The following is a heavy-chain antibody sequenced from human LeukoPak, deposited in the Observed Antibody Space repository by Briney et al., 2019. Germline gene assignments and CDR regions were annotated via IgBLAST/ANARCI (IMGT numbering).Heavy chain of an antibody. CDR3: ARDHYYGSGSYYLDY. CDR2: IYSDNT. CDR1: GFTVSSNS. Sequence: PGGSLRLSCAASGFTVSSNSMSWVRQAPGKGLEWVSFIYSDNTHYSDSVKGRFTISRDNSKNTLYLQMNSLRAEDTAVYYCARDHYYGSGSYYLDYWGQGTLVTVSS. J-gene: IGHJ4*02. V-gene: IGHV3-53*01. D-gene: IGHD3-10*01.